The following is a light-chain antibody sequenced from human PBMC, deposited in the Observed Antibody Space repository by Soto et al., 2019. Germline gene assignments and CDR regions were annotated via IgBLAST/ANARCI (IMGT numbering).Light chain of an antibody. V-gene: IGKV3-11*01. J-gene: IGKJ3*01. CDR3: QQRSNWPPIIT. CDR1: QSVTTY. Sequence: EITLTQSPATLSLSPGERASLSCRASQSVTTYLAWYQQKPGQPPRLLIYDASTRATGIPARFSGSGSGTDFPLTNSRLEPEDFGVYYCQQRSNWPPIITFGPGTKVDL. CDR2: DAS.